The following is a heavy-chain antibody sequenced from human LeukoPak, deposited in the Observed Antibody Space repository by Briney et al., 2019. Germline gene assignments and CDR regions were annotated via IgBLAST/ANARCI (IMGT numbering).Heavy chain of an antibody. D-gene: IGHD3-10*01. CDR3: AREEFRGVGFDY. J-gene: IGHJ4*02. CDR2: IYYSGST. V-gene: IGHV4-31*03. CDR1: GGSISSGGYY. Sequence: TLSLTCTVSGGSISSGGYYWGWIRQHPGRGLEWIGYIYYSGSTYYNPSLKSRVSIAVDTSKNQYSVKLSSVTAADTAVYYGAREEFRGVGFDYWGQGTLVTVSS.